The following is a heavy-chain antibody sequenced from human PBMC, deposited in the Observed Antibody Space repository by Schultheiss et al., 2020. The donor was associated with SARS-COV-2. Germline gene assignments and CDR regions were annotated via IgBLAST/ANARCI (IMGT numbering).Heavy chain of an antibody. CDR1: GYTFTSYD. V-gene: IGHV1-8*01. CDR2: MNPNSGNT. Sequence: ASVKVSCKASGYTFTSYDINWVRQATGQGLEWMGWMNPNSGNTGYAQKFQGWVTMTRDTSISTAYMELRSLRSDDTAVYYCARDQEGYSIFGVVSPWFDPWGQGTLVTVSS. D-gene: IGHD3-3*01. CDR3: ARDQEGYSIFGVVSPWFDP. J-gene: IGHJ5*02.